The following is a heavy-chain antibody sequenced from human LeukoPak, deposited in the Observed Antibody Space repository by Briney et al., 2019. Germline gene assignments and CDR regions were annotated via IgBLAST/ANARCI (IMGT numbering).Heavy chain of an antibody. Sequence: GGSLRLSCAASGSSLRDHIMTWVRQAPGKGLEWVSSLSFIDDSRYYADSVKGRFTISRYMSKDTLFLQMNSLRGDDTAVYYCAREGYTSGHAGSFDDWGQGTVVTISS. CDR3: AREGYTSGHAGSFDD. CDR1: GSSLRDHI. J-gene: IGHJ3*01. CDR2: LSFIDDSR. V-gene: IGHV3-23*01. D-gene: IGHD6-13*01.